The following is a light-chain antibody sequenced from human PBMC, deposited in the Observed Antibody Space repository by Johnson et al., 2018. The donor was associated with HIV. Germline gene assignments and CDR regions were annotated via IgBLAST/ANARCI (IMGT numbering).Light chain of an antibody. CDR1: NSNIGNNY. CDR2: DND. Sequence: QSVLTQPPSVSAAPGQKVTISCSGSNSNIGNNYVSWYQHLPGTAPKLLIYDNDQRPSGIPDRFSASKSGTSASLDITGLQTGDGADYYCGTWDSSLNAYVFGAATKVAVL. CDR3: GTWDSSLNAYV. J-gene: IGLJ1*01. V-gene: IGLV1-51*01.